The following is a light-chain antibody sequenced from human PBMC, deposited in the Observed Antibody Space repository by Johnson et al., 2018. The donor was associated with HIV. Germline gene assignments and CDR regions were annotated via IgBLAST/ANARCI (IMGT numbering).Light chain of an antibody. CDR3: GTWDNSLVPVYV. CDR1: SYNIGNNY. J-gene: IGLJ1*01. V-gene: IGLV1-51*01. CDR2: DND. Sequence: QSVLTQPPSVSAAPGQKVTISCSGSSYNIGNNYISWYQQVPGTAPKLLIYDNDKRPLGIPDRFSGSKSGTSATLGITGLQTGAEADYYCGTWDNSLVPVYVFGTATKVSVL.